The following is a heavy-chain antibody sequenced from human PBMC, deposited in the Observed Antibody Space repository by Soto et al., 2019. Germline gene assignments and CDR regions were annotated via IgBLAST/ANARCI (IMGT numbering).Heavy chain of an antibody. V-gene: IGHV4-59*01. D-gene: IGHD3-10*01. CDR1: GGSISSYY. CDR3: GGGEYYYGSGSYGGNY. J-gene: IGHJ4*02. CDR2: IYYSGST. Sequence: QVQLQESGPGLVKPSETLSLTCTVSGGSISSYYWSWIRQPPGKGLEWIGYIYYSGSTNYNPSLKSRVTISVDTYTNQFSLKLSSVTAADRAVYYWGGGEYYYGSGSYGGNYWGQGTLVTVSS.